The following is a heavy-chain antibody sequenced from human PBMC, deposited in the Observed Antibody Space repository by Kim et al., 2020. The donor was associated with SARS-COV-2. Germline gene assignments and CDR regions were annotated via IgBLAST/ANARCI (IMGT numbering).Heavy chain of an antibody. D-gene: IGHD3-9*01. CDR1: GFTFSSYW. CDR3: ARDPYLRYFDWLTVGHVDAFDI. Sequence: GGSLRLSCAASGFTFSSYWMHWVRQAPGKGLVWVSRINSDGSSTSYADSVKGRFTISRDNAKNTLYLQMNSLRAEDTAVYYCARDPYLRYFDWLTVGHVDAFDIWGQGTMVTVSS. J-gene: IGHJ3*02. V-gene: IGHV3-74*01. CDR2: INSDGSST.